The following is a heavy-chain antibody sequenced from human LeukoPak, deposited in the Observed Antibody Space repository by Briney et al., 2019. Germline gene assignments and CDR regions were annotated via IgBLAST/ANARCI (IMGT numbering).Heavy chain of an antibody. CDR3: ATDPRTTVFGTFRYYYMDV. V-gene: IGHV1-8*01. J-gene: IGHJ6*03. D-gene: IGHD3-3*01. CDR1: GYSITSYD. CDR2: MNPKNSNT. Sequence: ASVKVTCKASGYSITSYDINWVRQATGQGLEWMGWMNPKNSNTGIAQKFQGRVTMTRDTSINTAYMELSSLRADDTAVYYCATDPRTTVFGTFRYYYMDVWGEGTTVAVSS.